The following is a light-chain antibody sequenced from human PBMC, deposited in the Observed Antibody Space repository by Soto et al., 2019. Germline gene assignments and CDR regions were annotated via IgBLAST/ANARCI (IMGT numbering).Light chain of an antibody. Sequence: EIVMTQSPATLSVSPGERATLSCRASQSVSSNLAWYQQKPGQAPRLLIYGASTRATGIPARFSGSGSGTEFTLTITSLQSEDFAVYYGQQYNNWPRTCGQGTEVEIK. CDR3: QQYNNWPRT. CDR1: QSVSSN. J-gene: IGKJ1*01. V-gene: IGKV3-15*01. CDR2: GAS.